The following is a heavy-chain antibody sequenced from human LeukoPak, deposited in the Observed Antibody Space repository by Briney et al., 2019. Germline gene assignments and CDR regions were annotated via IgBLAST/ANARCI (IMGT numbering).Heavy chain of an antibody. J-gene: IGHJ5*02. CDR1: NDSISPLY. CDR2: INHSGST. D-gene: IGHD2-2*01. Sequence: SETLSLTRTVSNDSISPLYWGWIRQPPGKGLEWIGEINHSGSTNYNPSLKSRVTISVDTSKNQFSLKLSSVTAADTAVYCCARGHKYCSSTSCYGGNWFDPWGQGTLVTVSS. V-gene: IGHV4-34*01. CDR3: ARGHKYCSSTSCYGGNWFDP.